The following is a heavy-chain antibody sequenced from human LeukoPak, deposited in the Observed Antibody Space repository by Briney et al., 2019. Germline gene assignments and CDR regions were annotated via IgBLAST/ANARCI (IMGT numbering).Heavy chain of an antibody. Sequence: TSETLSLTCTVSGGSISSYYWGWIRQPPGKGLEWIANIYYSGSTYYNPSLKSRVTIAVDTSKNQFSLKLSSVTAADTAVYYCAGLIRPGWFDPWGQGTLVTVSS. CDR1: GGSISSYY. D-gene: IGHD1-14*01. CDR2: IYYSGST. V-gene: IGHV4-39*01. J-gene: IGHJ5*02. CDR3: AGLIRPGWFDP.